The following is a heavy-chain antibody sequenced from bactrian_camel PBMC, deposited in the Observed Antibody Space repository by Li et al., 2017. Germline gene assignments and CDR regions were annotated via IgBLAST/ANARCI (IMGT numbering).Heavy chain of an antibody. Sequence: QVQLVESGGGSVHAGGSLRLSCEGSGRTYVKWCMGWFREVPGKECEAVATIDSSGITAYADSLEGRFTISQDKAENMLYLEMNSLKPEDTAVYYCAGSRRWECGIKTMMVPNEYNYWGQGTQVTVS. CDR2: IDSSGIT. CDR1: GRTYVKWC. D-gene: IGHD4*01. V-gene: IGHV3S55*01. J-gene: IGHJ4*01. CDR3: AGSRRWECGIKTMMVPNEYNY.